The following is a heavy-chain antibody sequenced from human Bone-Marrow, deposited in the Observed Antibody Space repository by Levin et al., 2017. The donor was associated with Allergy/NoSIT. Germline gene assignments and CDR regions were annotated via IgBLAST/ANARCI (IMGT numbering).Heavy chain of an antibody. Sequence: SETLSLTCAVSGYSISSGYYWGWIRQPPGKGLEWIGSIYHSGSTYYNPSLKSRVTISVDTSKNQFSLKLSSVTAADTAVYYCAREDYDFWSGYYGYFRYGMDVWGQGTTVTVSS. CDR1: GYSISSGYY. J-gene: IGHJ6*02. CDR3: AREDYDFWSGYYGYFRYGMDV. D-gene: IGHD3-3*01. V-gene: IGHV4-38-2*02. CDR2: IYHSGST.